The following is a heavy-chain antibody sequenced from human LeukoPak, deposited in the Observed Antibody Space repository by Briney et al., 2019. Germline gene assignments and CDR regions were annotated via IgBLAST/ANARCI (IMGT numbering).Heavy chain of an antibody. CDR1: GGSISTYY. Sequence: SETLSLTCTVSGGSISTYYWSWIRQPPGKGLEWIGYIYYTGSTNYNPSLKSRVTISVDTSKNQFSLKLSSVTAADTAVYYCARVSYDFWSGYSYNWFDPWGXGTLVTVSS. D-gene: IGHD3-3*01. CDR3: ARVSYDFWSGYSYNWFDP. V-gene: IGHV4-59*08. J-gene: IGHJ5*02. CDR2: IYYTGST.